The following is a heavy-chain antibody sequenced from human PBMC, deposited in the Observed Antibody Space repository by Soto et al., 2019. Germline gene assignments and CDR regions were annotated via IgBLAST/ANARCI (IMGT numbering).Heavy chain of an antibody. CDR1: GFTVRANY. J-gene: IGHJ4*02. CDR3: HGYGY. Sequence: EVQLVESGGGLIQPGGSLRLSCAVSGFTVRANYMSWVRQAPGKGLEWVSVIYSGGTTYYADCVKVRFIISRDISKNTLYLQMNILRAEDTAVYYCHGYGYWGQGSLVTVSS. CDR2: IYSGGTT. V-gene: IGHV3-53*01. D-gene: IGHD5-12*01.